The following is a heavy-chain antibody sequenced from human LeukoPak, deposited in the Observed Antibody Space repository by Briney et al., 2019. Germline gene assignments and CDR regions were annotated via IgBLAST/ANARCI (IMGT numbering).Heavy chain of an antibody. D-gene: IGHD5-12*01. Sequence: PSQTLSLTCTVSGGSISSGGYYWSWIRQHPGKGLEWIGYIYYSGSTYYNPSLKSRVTISVDTSKNQFSLKLSSVAAADTAVYYCARGGTLGWLRHTNLWNYYGMDVWGQGTTVTVSS. CDR3: ARGGTLGWLRHTNLWNYYGMDV. CDR2: IYYSGST. CDR1: GGSISSGGYY. J-gene: IGHJ6*02. V-gene: IGHV4-31*03.